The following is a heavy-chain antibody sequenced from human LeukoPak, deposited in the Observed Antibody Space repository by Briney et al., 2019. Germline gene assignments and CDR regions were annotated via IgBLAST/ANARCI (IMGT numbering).Heavy chain of an antibody. CDR1: GGSFSGYY. Sequence: SETLSLTCAVYGGSFSGYYWGWIRQPPGKGLEWIGGIYYSGSTYYNPSLKSRVTISVDTSKNQFSLKLSSVTAADTAVYYCARTRYYYNSRSYGAPYYFDYWGQGTLVTVSS. V-gene: IGHV4-34*01. J-gene: IGHJ4*02. CDR3: ARTRYYYNSRSYGAPYYFDY. CDR2: IYYSGST. D-gene: IGHD3-10*01.